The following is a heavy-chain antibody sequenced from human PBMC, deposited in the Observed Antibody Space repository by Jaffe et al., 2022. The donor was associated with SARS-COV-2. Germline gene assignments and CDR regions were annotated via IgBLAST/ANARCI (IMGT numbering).Heavy chain of an antibody. D-gene: IGHD2-15*01. V-gene: IGHV3-23*01. CDR3: AKPMSRKVLVYDDPKYYYYGMDV. CDR2: ISGSGGST. Sequence: EVQLLESGGGLVQPGGSLRLSCAASGFTFSRYAMSWVRQAPGKGLEWVSVISGSGGSTNYADSVKGRFSISRDNSKNTLYLQMNSLRADDTAVYYCAKPMSRKVLVYDDPKYYYYGMDVWGEGTTVTVSS. CDR1: GFTFSRYA. J-gene: IGHJ6*04.